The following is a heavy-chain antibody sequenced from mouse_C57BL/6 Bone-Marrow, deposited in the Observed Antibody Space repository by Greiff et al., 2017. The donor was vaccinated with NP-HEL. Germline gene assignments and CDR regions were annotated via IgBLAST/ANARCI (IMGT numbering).Heavy chain of an antibody. D-gene: IGHD2-5*01. CDR1: GYTFTTYP. J-gene: IGHJ1*03. CDR2: FHPYNDDT. Sequence: VQLQESGAELVKPGASVKMSCKASGYTFTTYPIEWMKQNHGKSLEWIGNFHPYNDDTKYNEKFKGKATLTVEKSSSTIYLELSRLTSDDSAVYYCASKGHYSNRGYFDVWGTGTTVTVSS. CDR3: ASKGHYSNRGYFDV. V-gene: IGHV1-47*01.